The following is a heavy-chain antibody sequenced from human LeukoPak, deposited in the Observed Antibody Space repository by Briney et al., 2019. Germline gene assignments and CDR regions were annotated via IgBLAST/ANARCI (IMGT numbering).Heavy chain of an antibody. D-gene: IGHD3-3*01. CDR3: ARVYFEATLWGGYYNPHYYYYMDV. CDR1: GGSFSGYY. J-gene: IGHJ6*03. CDR2: INHSGST. Sequence: PSETLSLTCAVYGGSFSGYYWGWIRQPPGKGLEWIGEINHSGSTNYNPSLKSRVTISVDTSKNQFSLKLSSVTAADTAVYYCARVYFEATLWGGYYNPHYYYYMDVWGKGTTVTVSS. V-gene: IGHV4-34*01.